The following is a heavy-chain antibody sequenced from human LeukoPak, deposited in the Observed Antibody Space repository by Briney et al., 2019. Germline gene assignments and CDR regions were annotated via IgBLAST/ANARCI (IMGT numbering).Heavy chain of an antibody. Sequence: SETLSLTCTVSGASVSTFYLSWSWQSPRRGLEWIGYIHHSGSTTYNASLKSRVTMSVDTSKNQVSLKLSSVTAADTAVYYCATNAAVATSRSWFDPWGQGTLVTVSS. J-gene: IGHJ5*02. CDR1: GASVSTFY. D-gene: IGHD6-19*01. CDR2: IHHSGST. CDR3: ATNAAVATSRSWFDP. V-gene: IGHV4-59*08.